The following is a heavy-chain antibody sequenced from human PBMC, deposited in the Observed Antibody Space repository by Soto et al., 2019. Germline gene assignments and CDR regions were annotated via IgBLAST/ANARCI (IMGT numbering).Heavy chain of an antibody. J-gene: IGHJ5*02. CDR1: GGSISSGGYS. CDR3: VRKIAAAGTRANWFDP. Sequence: QLQLQESGSGLVKPSQTLSLTCAVSGGSISSGGYSWSWIRQPPGKGLEWIGYIYHSGSTYYNPSLKSRVTISVDRSKNQFSLKLSSVTAADTAVYYCVRKIAAAGTRANWFDPWGQGTLVTVSS. CDR2: IYHSGST. V-gene: IGHV4-30-2*01. D-gene: IGHD6-13*01.